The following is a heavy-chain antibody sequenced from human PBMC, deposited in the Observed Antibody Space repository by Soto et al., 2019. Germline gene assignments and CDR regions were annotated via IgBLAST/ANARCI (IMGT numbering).Heavy chain of an antibody. V-gene: IGHV4-61*08. Sequence: SETLSLTCTVSGGSISSGDYSWSRVRQSQGKGLEWIGYIYYSGSTNYNPSLKSRVSISVDTSRNQFSLKLTSVTAADTAVYYCAREGLLGSGSWYYMDVWGKGTTVTVSS. CDR3: AREGLLGSGSWYYMDV. J-gene: IGHJ6*03. CDR2: IYYSGST. D-gene: IGHD3-10*02. CDR1: GGSISSGDYS.